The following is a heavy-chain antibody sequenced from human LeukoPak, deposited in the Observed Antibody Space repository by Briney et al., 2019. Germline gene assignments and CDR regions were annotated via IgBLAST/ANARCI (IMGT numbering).Heavy chain of an antibody. CDR2: INHSGST. CDR3: ARGGGYYGSGSYYRAYYYYYMDV. V-gene: IGHV4-34*01. J-gene: IGHJ6*03. Sequence: SETLSLTCAVYGGSFSGYYWSWIRQPPGKGLEWIGEINHSGSTNYNPSRKSRVTVSVDTSKNQFSLKLSSVTAADAAVYYCARGGGYYGSGSYYRAYYYYYMDVWGKGTTVTVSS. CDR1: GGSFSGYY. D-gene: IGHD3-10*01.